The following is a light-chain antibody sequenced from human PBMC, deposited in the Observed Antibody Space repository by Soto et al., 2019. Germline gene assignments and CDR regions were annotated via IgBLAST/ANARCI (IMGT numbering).Light chain of an antibody. Sequence: EIVMTQSPATLSVSPGERATLSCRASQSVSIKLAWYQQKPGQAPRLLIYGASSRATGIPDRFSGSGSGTDFTLTISRLEPEDFAVYYCQQYGSSPTFGQGTRLEIK. V-gene: IGKV3-20*01. J-gene: IGKJ5*01. CDR3: QQYGSSPT. CDR2: GAS. CDR1: QSVSIK.